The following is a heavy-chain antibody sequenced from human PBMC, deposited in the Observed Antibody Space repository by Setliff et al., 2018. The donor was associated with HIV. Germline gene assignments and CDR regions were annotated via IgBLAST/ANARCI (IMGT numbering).Heavy chain of an antibody. V-gene: IGHV4-39*01. CDR1: GGSISSTTSY. Sequence: SETLSLTCVVSGGSISSTTSYWGWIRQPPGKGLEYIGSSYYSGSTYYNPSPKSRVTISVDTSKNQISLKLSSVTAADTAVYYCARITGDSGHPRFFDYWGQGTLVTVSS. J-gene: IGHJ4*02. CDR2: SYYSGST. D-gene: IGHD1-26*01. CDR3: ARITGDSGHPRFFDY.